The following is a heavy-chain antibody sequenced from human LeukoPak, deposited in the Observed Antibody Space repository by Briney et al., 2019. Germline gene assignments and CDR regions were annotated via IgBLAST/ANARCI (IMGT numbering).Heavy chain of an antibody. CDR1: GYTFTNYA. V-gene: IGHV7-4-1*02. CDR3: ASPGSGYDFDY. Sequence: ASVKVSCKASGYTFTNYAMNWVRQAPGQGLEWMGWINTNTGNPTYAQGFTGRFVFSLDTSVSTAYLQISSLKAEDTAVYYCASPGSGYDFDYWGQGTLVTVSS. D-gene: IGHD5-12*01. CDR2: INTNTGNP. J-gene: IGHJ4*02.